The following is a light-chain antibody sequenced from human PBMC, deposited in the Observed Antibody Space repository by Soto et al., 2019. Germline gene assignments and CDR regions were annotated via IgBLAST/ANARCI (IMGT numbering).Light chain of an antibody. CDR1: QSVSSY. V-gene: IGKV3-20*01. Sequence: EIVLTQSPGTLSLSVGERVTLSCRASQSVSSYLAWYQQTPCQAPRLLIYDTSNRATGTPDRFSGSGSGTDFTLTISRLEPEDFTVYYCQQYGSSPLTFGGGTTVEIK. CDR3: QQYGSSPLT. J-gene: IGKJ4*01. CDR2: DTS.